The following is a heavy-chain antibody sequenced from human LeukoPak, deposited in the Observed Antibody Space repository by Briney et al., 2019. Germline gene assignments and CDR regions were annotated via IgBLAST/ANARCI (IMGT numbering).Heavy chain of an antibody. CDR3: ARGHKVGYCSSTSCPLAYYYMDV. J-gene: IGHJ6*03. D-gene: IGHD2-2*01. V-gene: IGHV4-34*01. CDR1: GGSFSGYY. Sequence: SETLSLTCAVYGGSFSGYYWSWIRQPPGKGLEWIGEINHSGSTNYNPSLKSRVTISVDTSKNQFSLKLSSVTAADTAVYYCARGHKVGYCSSTSCPLAYYYMDVWGKGTTVTVSS. CDR2: INHSGST.